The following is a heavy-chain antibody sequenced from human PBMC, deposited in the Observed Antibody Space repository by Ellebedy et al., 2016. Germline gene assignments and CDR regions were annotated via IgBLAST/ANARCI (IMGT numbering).Heavy chain of an antibody. CDR3: ARTQQGGYNFGPTLDY. V-gene: IGHV1-18*01. D-gene: IGHD1-1*01. CDR2: INNYNCNI. CDR1: NYTFATHR. J-gene: IGHJ4*02. Sequence: ASVKVSCKASNYTFATHRITWVRQGPGQGLEWMGWINNYNCNIEYAQKFKGRVTMTTDSSTSTAYMELRSLKSDDTAVYYCARTQQGGYNFGPTLDYWGQGTLVTVSS.